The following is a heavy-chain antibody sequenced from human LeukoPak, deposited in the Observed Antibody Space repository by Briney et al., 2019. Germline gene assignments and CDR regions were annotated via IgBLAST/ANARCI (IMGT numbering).Heavy chain of an antibody. CDR1: GFTFSSYA. V-gene: IGHV3-23*01. CDR2: ISGSGLST. CDR3: ARDSGREYSYGYPDY. Sequence: GGSLRLACAASGFTFSSYAMSWVRQAPGKGLEWVSIISGSGLSTDYADSVKGRFTISRDNSKNTLYLQMNSLRAEDTAVYYCARDSGREYSYGYPDYWGQGTLVTVSS. J-gene: IGHJ4*02. D-gene: IGHD5-18*01.